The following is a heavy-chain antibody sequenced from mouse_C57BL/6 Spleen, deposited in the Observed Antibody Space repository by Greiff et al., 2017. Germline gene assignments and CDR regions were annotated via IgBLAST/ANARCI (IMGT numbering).Heavy chain of an antibody. D-gene: IGHD1-1*01. J-gene: IGHJ2*01. Sequence: VQLQQSGPELVKPGASVKMSCKASGYTFTDYNMHWVKQSHGKSLEWIGYINPNNGGTSYNQKFKGKATLTVNKSSSTAYMELRSLTSEDSAVYYCAMTTVVPFDYWGQGTTLTVSS. V-gene: IGHV1-22*01. CDR3: AMTTVVPFDY. CDR1: GYTFTDYN. CDR2: INPNNGGT.